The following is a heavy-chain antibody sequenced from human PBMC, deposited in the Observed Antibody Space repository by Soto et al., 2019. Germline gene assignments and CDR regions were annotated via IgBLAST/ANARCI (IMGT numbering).Heavy chain of an antibody. V-gene: IGHV4-34*01. J-gene: IGHJ4*02. Sequence: QVQLQQWGAGLLKPSETLSLTCAVYGGSFSGYYWSWIRQPPGKGLEWIGEINHSGSTNYNPSLKSRVTISVDTSKNQFSLKLSSVTAAATAVYYCARGQRQQQLVRLAFDYWGQGTLVTVSS. CDR2: INHSGST. CDR3: ARGQRQQQLVRLAFDY. CDR1: GGSFSGYY. D-gene: IGHD6-13*01.